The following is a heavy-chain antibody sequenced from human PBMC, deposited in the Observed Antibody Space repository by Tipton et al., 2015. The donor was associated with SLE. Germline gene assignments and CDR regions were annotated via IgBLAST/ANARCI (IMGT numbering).Heavy chain of an antibody. V-gene: IGHV4-59*08. D-gene: IGHD6-6*01. CDR2: VYYSGST. J-gene: IGHJ4*02. CDR3: ALGGSSIDY. Sequence: TLSLTCTVSGGCISSYYWSWIRQPPGKGLDWLGFVYYSGSTHYYPSLKSRVTISVDTSKNQFSLKLTSVTAADTAVYYRALGGSSIDYWGQGTLVTVSS. CDR1: GGCISSYY.